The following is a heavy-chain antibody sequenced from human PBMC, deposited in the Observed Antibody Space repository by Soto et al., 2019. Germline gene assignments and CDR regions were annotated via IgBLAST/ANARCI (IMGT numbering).Heavy chain of an antibody. V-gene: IGHV3-7*01. CDR2: IKQDGSEK. Sequence: EVQLVESGGGLVQPGGSLRLSCAASGFTFSSYWMSWVRQAPGKGLEWVANIKQDGSEKYYVDSVKGRFTISRDNAKNSLYLQMNSLRAEDTAVYYCARDTFCGRDSCYSFTFDIWGQGTMVTVSS. D-gene: IGHD2-15*01. J-gene: IGHJ3*02. CDR1: GFTFSSYW. CDR3: ARDTFCGRDSCYSFTFDI.